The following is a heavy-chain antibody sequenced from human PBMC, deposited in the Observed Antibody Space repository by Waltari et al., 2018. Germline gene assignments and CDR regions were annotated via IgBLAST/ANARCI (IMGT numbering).Heavy chain of an antibody. Sequence: QVQLVESGGGVVQPGGSLRLSCAASGFTFSSYGMHWVRQAPGKGLEWVAFIRYDGSNKYYADSVKGQFTISRDNSKNTLYLQMNSLRAEDTAVYYCAKDHWERWSGYPYFDYWGQGTLVTVSS. V-gene: IGHV3-30*02. D-gene: IGHD3-3*01. CDR2: IRYDGSNK. CDR3: AKDHWERWSGYPYFDY. CDR1: GFTFSSYG. J-gene: IGHJ4*02.